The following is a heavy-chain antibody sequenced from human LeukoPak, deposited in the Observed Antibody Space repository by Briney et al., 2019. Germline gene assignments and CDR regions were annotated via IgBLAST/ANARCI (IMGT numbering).Heavy chain of an antibody. D-gene: IGHD1-26*01. V-gene: IGHV3-30-3*01. CDR2: ISYDGSNK. CDR1: GFTFSSYA. Sequence: PGRSLRLSCAASGFTFSSYAMHWVRQAPGKGLEWVAVISYDGSNKYYAGSVKGRFTISRDNSKNTLYLQMNSLRAEDTAVYYCARCISGSYRVGAFDIWGQGTMVTVSS. J-gene: IGHJ3*02. CDR3: ARCISGSYRVGAFDI.